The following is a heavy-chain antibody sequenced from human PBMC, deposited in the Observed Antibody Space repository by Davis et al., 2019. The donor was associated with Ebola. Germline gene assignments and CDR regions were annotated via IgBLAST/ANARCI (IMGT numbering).Heavy chain of an antibody. CDR3: ARDNYYDSSGYYYPHDAFNM. CDR2: ISSSSSFI. Sequence: PGGSLRLSCAASGFTFTSYTMNWVRQAPGKGLEWVSSISSSSSFIYYSYSVKGRFTISRDNAKNSLFLQMNSLRAEDTAVYYCARDNYYDSSGYYYPHDAFNMWGQGTMVTVSS. V-gene: IGHV3-21*01. D-gene: IGHD3-22*01. CDR1: GFTFTSYT. J-gene: IGHJ3*02.